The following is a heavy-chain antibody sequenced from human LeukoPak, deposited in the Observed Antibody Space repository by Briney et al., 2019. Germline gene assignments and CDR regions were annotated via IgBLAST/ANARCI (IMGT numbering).Heavy chain of an antibody. CDR3: ARLYCSGDCYAFDY. Sequence: PGGSLRLSRAASGFTFSTYSMNWVRQAPGKGLEWVSSISNNGNYIYYADSVKGRFTISRDNAKNSLYLQMNSLRVEDTAVYYCARLYCSGDCYAFDYWGQGTLVTVSS. J-gene: IGHJ4*02. V-gene: IGHV3-21*01. CDR1: GFTFSTYS. D-gene: IGHD2-21*02. CDR2: ISNNGNYI.